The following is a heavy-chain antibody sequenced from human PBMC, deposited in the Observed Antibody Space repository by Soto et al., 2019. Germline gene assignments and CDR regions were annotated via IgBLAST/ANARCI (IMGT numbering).Heavy chain of an antibody. CDR1: GYTFTGYY. CDR3: ARGRRGSGSYYNRHFDY. J-gene: IGHJ4*02. CDR2: INPNSGGT. Sequence: QVQLVQSGAEVKKPGASVKVSCKASGYTFTGYYMHWVRQAPGQGLEWMGWINPNSGGTNYAQKFQGWVTMTRDTSISTAYMELRRLRSDDTAVYYCARGRRGSGSYYNRHFDYWGQGTLVTVSS. V-gene: IGHV1-2*04. D-gene: IGHD3-10*01.